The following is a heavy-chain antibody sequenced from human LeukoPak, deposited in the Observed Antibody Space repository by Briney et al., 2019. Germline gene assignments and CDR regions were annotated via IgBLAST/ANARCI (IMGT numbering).Heavy chain of an antibody. CDR2: INPNSGGT. V-gene: IGHV1-2*02. CDR3: ARGAYYYDSSGYYYV. CDR1: GYTFTGYY. D-gene: IGHD3-22*01. J-gene: IGHJ4*02. Sequence: ASVKVSCKASGYTFTGYYMHWVRQAPGQGLEWMGWINPNSGGTNYAQKFQGRVTMTRDTSISTAYMELSRLRSDDTAVYYCARGAYYYDSSGYYYVWGQGTLVTVSS.